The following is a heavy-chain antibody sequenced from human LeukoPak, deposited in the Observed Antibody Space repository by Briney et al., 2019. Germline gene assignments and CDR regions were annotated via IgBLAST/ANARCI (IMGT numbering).Heavy chain of an antibody. Sequence: GESLKISCKASGYSFPSYWIACGRQMPGKGLEWMGIIYPGDSDTRYSPSFQGQVTISADKSISTAYLQWSSLRASDSAMYYCARLAYGRGWYVGAMDYSGQGTLVTVSS. D-gene: IGHD6-19*01. CDR2: IYPGDSDT. V-gene: IGHV5-51*01. CDR3: ARLAYGRGWYVGAMDY. CDR1: GYSFPSYW. J-gene: IGHJ4*02.